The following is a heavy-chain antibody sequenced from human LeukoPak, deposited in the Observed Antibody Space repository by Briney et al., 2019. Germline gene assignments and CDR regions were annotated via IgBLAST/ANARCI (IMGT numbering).Heavy chain of an antibody. Sequence: PGGSLRLSCAASRFTSSSYDMHWVRQAPGKGLEWVAFIRYDASDEYYADSVKGRFTISRDNSKNTLYLQMNSLRAEDTAVYYCAKDGTGWPHKFIDYWGQGTLVTVSS. CDR2: IRYDASDE. D-gene: IGHD6-19*01. V-gene: IGHV3-30*02. J-gene: IGHJ4*02. CDR3: AKDGTGWPHKFIDY. CDR1: RFTSSSYD.